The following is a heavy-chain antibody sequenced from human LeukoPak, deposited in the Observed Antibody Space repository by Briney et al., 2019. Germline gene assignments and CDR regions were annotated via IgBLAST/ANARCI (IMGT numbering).Heavy chain of an antibody. CDR2: IYHSGST. CDR1: GYSISSGYY. J-gene: IGHJ3*02. V-gene: IGHV4-38-2*02. CDR3: ARDIHVPRIREPYFDI. Sequence: SETLSLTCIVSGYSISSGYYWGWIRQPPGKGLEWIGSIYHSGSTNYNPSLKGRVTISVDTSKNQFSLKLSSVTAADTAVYYCARDIHVPRIREPYFDIWGEGTLVTVSS. D-gene: IGHD1-14*01.